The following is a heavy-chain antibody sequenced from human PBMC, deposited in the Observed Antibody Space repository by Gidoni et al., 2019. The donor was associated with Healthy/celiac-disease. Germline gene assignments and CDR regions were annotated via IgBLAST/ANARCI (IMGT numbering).Heavy chain of an antibody. CDR1: GFTFNSSA. D-gene: IGHD6-6*01. Sequence: QRQLLQSGPEVTKPGNSVKVSGKASGFTFNSSAMQWVRQARGQRLEWIGWIVVGSGNTNYAQKFQERVTITRDMSTSTAYMELSSLRSEDTAVYYCAAVPRGGSSSRSFPWGQVTLVTVSS. CDR2: IVVGSGNT. J-gene: IGHJ5*02. CDR3: AAVPRGGSSSRSFP. V-gene: IGHV1-58*02.